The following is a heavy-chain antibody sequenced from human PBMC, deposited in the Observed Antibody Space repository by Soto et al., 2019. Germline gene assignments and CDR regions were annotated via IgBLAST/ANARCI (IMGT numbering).Heavy chain of an antibody. D-gene: IGHD5-12*01. V-gene: IGHV4-30-2*01. Sequence: PSETLSLTCAVSGGSISSGGYSWSWIRQPPGKGLEWIGYIYHSGSTYYNPSLKSRVTISVDRSKNQFSLKLSSVTAADTAVYYCARGEMATIRHFDEWGQGTQVTVSS. CDR1: GGSISSGGYS. CDR2: IYHSGST. CDR3: ARGEMATIRHFDE. J-gene: IGHJ4*02.